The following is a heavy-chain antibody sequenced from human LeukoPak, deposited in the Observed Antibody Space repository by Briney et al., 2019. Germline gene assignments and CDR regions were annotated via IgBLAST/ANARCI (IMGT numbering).Heavy chain of an antibody. CDR1: GGSISSGGYY. J-gene: IGHJ5*02. D-gene: IGHD2-2*01. V-gene: IGHV4-31*03. CDR2: IYYSGST. Sequence: SETLSLTCTVSGGSISSGGYYWSWIRQHPGKGLEWIGYIYYSGSTYYNPSLKSRVTISVDTSRNQFSLRLSSETAADTAVYYCARRSEYHWFDPWGQGTLVTVSS. CDR3: ARRSEYHWFDP.